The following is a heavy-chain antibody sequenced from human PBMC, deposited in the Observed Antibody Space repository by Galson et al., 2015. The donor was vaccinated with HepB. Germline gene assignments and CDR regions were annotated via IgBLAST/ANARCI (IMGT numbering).Heavy chain of an antibody. CDR1: GFTFSGSA. J-gene: IGHJ4*02. V-gene: IGHV3-73*01. Sequence: SLRLSCAASGFTFSGSAMHWVRQASGKGLEWVGRIRSKANSYATAYAASVKGRFTISRDDSKNTAYLQMNSLKASDTAMYYCARHPPALRYFDWLLGAFDYWGQGTLVTVSS. D-gene: IGHD3-9*01. CDR2: IRSKANSYAT. CDR3: ARHPPALRYFDWLLGAFDY.